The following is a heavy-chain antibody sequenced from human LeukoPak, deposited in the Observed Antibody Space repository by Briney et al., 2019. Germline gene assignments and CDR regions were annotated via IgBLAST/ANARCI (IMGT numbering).Heavy chain of an antibody. D-gene: IGHD3-3*01. CDR2: ISAYNGNT. CDR3: ARTTHYDFWSGYYTGGFNNWFDP. Sequence: ASVKVSCKASGYTFTSYGISWVRQAPGQGLEWMGWISAYNGNTNYAQKLQGRVTMTTDTSTSTAYMGLRSLRSDDTAVYYCARTTHYDFWSGYYTGGFNNWFDPWGQGTLVTVSS. CDR1: GYTFTSYG. V-gene: IGHV1-18*01. J-gene: IGHJ5*02.